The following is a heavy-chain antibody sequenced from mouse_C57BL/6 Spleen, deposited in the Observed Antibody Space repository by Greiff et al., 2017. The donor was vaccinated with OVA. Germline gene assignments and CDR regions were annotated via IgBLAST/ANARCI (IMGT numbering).Heavy chain of an antibody. D-gene: IGHD2-5*01. CDR1: GYAFSSSW. Sequence: QVQLKQSGPELVKPGASVKISCKASGYAFSSSWMNWVKQRPGTGLEWIGRIYPGDGDTNYNGKFKGKATLTADKSSSTAYMQLSSLTSEDSAVYFCARSLYSNYDYWGQGTTLTVSS. J-gene: IGHJ2*01. CDR3: ARSLYSNYDY. V-gene: IGHV1-82*01. CDR2: IYPGDGDT.